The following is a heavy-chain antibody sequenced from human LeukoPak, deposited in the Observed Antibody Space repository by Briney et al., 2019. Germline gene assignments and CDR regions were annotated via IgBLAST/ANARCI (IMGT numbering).Heavy chain of an antibody. V-gene: IGHV4-59*04. CDR3: VKSGGYGLIDY. CDR1: GFTFSSNA. J-gene: IGHJ4*02. D-gene: IGHD1-26*01. Sequence: PGGSLRLSCAASGFTFSSNAMSWVRQAPGKGLEWFGNIYYTGNTYYNASLQSRVTISIDTSENQFSLRLHSVTAADTAMYYCVKSGGYGLIDYWGPGTLVTVSS. CDR2: IYYTGNT.